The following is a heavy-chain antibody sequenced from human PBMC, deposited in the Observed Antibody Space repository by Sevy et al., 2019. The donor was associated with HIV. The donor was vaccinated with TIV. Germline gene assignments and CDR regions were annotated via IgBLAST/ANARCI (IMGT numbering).Heavy chain of an antibody. J-gene: IGHJ4*02. V-gene: IGHV3-7*03. Sequence: GGSLRLSCAASGFTFSSYWMSWVRQAPGKGLEWVANIKQDGNDKYYVDSVKGRFTVSRVNAKNSLSLQMNSLRAEDTAVYYCARDPGRSGFDFWGQGTLVTVSS. D-gene: IGHD1-26*01. CDR3: ARDPGRSGFDF. CDR2: IKQDGNDK. CDR1: GFTFSSYW.